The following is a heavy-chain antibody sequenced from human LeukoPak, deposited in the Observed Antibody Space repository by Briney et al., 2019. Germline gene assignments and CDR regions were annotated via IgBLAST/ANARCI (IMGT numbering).Heavy chain of an antibody. V-gene: IGHV1-18*01. CDR2: ISAYNGNT. CDR3: ARDSKCFINDYYYGMDV. Sequence: ASVTVSCKASGYIFTCYGFSWVRPPPGQGVAWMGWISAYNGNTNYAQKLQGRVTMSTDTSTSTAYMELRSLRPDDTAVYYCARDSKCFINDYYYGMDVWGQGTTVTVSS. CDR1: GYIFTCYG. J-gene: IGHJ6*02. D-gene: IGHD3-10*01.